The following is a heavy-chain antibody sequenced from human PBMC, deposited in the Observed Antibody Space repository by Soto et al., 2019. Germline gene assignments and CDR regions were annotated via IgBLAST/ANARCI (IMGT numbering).Heavy chain of an antibody. CDR2: ISDSGRIT. D-gene: IGHD3-10*01. Sequence: QVHLEESGGALVKPGGSLRLSCTASGFTFSDYYMSWIRQAPGKGLEWVSDISDSGRITHHADSVEGRFTISRDNAENSLYLVMNSLRPEDSAIYYCTRDHRGGVLTLEDWGQGTLVTVSS. V-gene: IGHV3-11*01. CDR3: TRDHRGGVLTLED. J-gene: IGHJ4*02. CDR1: GFTFSDYY.